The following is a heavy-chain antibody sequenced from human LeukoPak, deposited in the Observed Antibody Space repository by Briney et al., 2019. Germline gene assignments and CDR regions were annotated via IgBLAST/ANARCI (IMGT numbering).Heavy chain of an antibody. CDR3: ARDKGNHRNNWLDP. J-gene: IGHJ5*02. V-gene: IGHV3-33*01. CDR1: GFSFSSHA. CDR2: IRYNGSNK. Sequence: GRSLRLSCEAPGFSFSSHAMQCVRPAPGKGLEWVALIRYNGSNKYYADSDKGRFTISRDNSKNKLYLQMKSLRAEATAVYYCARDKGNHRNNWLDPWGQGTLVTVSS. D-gene: IGHD1-14*01.